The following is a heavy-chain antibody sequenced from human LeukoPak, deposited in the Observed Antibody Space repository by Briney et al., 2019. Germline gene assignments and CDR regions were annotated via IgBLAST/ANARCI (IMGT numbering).Heavy chain of an antibody. Sequence: GRSLRLSCAASGFTFRNYGMHWVRQAPGKGLDWVAVISYDGTNKYYADSVKGRFTISRDNSKNTLYLQMNSLRAEDTAVYYCAKVRYFGPSAFDIWGQGTMVTVSS. J-gene: IGHJ3*02. CDR3: AKVRYFGPSAFDI. V-gene: IGHV3-30*18. D-gene: IGHD3-9*01. CDR1: GFTFRNYG. CDR2: ISYDGTNK.